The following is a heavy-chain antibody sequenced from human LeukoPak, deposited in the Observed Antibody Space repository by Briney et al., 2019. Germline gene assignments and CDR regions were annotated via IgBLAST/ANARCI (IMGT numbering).Heavy chain of an antibody. J-gene: IGHJ4*02. CDR1: GFTFSSYS. Sequence: GGSLRLSCAASGFTFSSYSMNWVRQAPGKGLEWVSYISSSSTIYYADSVKGRFTISRDNAKNSLYLQMNSPRDEDTAVYYCARAGFDYWGQGTLVTVSS. V-gene: IGHV3-48*02. CDR3: ARAGFDY. CDR2: ISSSSTI. D-gene: IGHD1-14*01.